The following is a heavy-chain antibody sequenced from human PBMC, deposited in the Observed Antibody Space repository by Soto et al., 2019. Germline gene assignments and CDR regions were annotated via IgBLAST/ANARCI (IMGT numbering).Heavy chain of an antibody. Sequence: QLVQSGAEVKKPGASVKVSCKASGYTFSNYDITWVRQAPGQGLEWMGWISGQNGDTKLVEKFQGRVTLTIDTSTNTAYMEVKSLRSDDTAVYYCARVQQWLANGWSAPWGQGTLVTVSS. D-gene: IGHD6-19*01. CDR2: ISGQNGDT. V-gene: IGHV1-18*01. CDR3: ARVQQWLANGWSAP. CDR1: GYTFSNYD. J-gene: IGHJ5*02.